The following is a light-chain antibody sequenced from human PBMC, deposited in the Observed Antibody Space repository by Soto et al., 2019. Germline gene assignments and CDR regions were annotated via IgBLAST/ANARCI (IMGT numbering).Light chain of an antibody. Sequence: DIQITQSPSSVSGYVGHRVTITCPSGQGVNSWLAWYQQKPGKAPKLLIYGASNLQSGVPSRFNGSGSGTDFTLTVSSLQPQDFATYYCQKANSFPPITFGKWTRLEIK. CDR2: GAS. V-gene: IGKV1D-12*01. CDR1: QGVNSW. J-gene: IGKJ5*01. CDR3: QKANSFPPIT.